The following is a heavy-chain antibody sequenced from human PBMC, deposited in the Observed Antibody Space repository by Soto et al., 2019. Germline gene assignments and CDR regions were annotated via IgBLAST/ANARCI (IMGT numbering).Heavy chain of an antibody. CDR2: IYSGGVT. CDR3: ARDQSTTGYYGLDV. Sequence: GGSLRLSCAPAGFPVKNYQMNWVRQAPGQGLEWVSVIYSGGVTYYPDSVRGRFTTIRDTSMNTVYLQMNSLRADDTAMYYCARDQSTTGYYGLDVWGQGTTVTVSS. V-gene: IGHV3-53*01. CDR1: GFPVKNYQ. J-gene: IGHJ6*02.